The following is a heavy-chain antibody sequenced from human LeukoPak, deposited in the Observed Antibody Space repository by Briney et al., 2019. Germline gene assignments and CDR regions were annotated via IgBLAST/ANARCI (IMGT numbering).Heavy chain of an antibody. CDR1: GYSFTNNW. CDR2: IYPGDSDT. CDR3: ASPSIYDSSGYYAFGI. D-gene: IGHD3-22*01. V-gene: IGHV5-51*01. J-gene: IGHJ3*02. Sequence: GESLKISCKGSGYSFTNNWIGWVRQMPGKGLEWMGIIYPGDSDTGYSPSFQGQVTISADKSISTAYLQWSSLKASDSAMYYCASPSIYDSSGYYAFGIWGQGTMVTVSS.